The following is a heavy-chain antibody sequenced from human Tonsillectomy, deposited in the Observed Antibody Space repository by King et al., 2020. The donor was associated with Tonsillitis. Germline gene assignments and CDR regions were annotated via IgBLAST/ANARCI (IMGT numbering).Heavy chain of an antibody. D-gene: IGHD2-15*01. CDR2: INTNTGNP. Sequence: QLVQSGSGLKKPGASVKVSCKASGYTFTTYAMTWVRQAPGQGPEWMGRINTNTGNPTYAQDFTGRFVFSLDTSVSTAYLQISSLKAEDTAVYYCARMIEGYCSGGSCYSNWFDHWGQGTLVTVSS. V-gene: IGHV7-4-1*02. CDR3: ARMIEGYCSGGSCYSNWFDH. J-gene: IGHJ5*02. CDR1: GYTFTTYA.